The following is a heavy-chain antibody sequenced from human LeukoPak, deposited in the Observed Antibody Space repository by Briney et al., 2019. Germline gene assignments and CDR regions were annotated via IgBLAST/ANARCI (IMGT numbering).Heavy chain of an antibody. V-gene: IGHV1-2*02. CDR1: GYTFTGYY. J-gene: IGHJ4*02. CDR2: INPNSGGT. D-gene: IGHD1-26*01. Sequence: GASVKVSCKASGYTFTGYYMHWVRQAPGQGLEWMGWINPNSGGTNYAQKFQDRVTITRDTSASTAYMELSSLRSEDTAVYYCARIGWELPHTDYYFDYWGQGTLVTVSS. CDR3: ARIGWELPHTDYYFDY.